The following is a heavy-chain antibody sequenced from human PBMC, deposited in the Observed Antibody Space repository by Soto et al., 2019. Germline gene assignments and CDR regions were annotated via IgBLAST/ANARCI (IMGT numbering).Heavy chain of an antibody. CDR1: GGTFSSYT. Sequence: QVQLVQSGAQVKNPGSSVKVSCKASGGTFSSYTLSWVRQAPGQGLEWMGRITPILGTANSAQRFQGRVTVTADKSTSTAYMELSRLRSEDTGVYYCARVGNKEDFEYWGQGTLVTVSS. J-gene: IGHJ4*02. D-gene: IGHD6-13*01. CDR3: ARVGNKEDFEY. V-gene: IGHV1-69*08. CDR2: ITPILGTA.